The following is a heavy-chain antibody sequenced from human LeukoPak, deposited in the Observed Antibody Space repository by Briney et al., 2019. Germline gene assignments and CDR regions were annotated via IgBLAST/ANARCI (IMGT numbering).Heavy chain of an antibody. J-gene: IGHJ4*02. Sequence: PGGSLRLSCTASGFSFSTYGMHWVRQAPGKGLEWVAVMSRDGSIISYADSVKGRFTISRDDSKNTLYLQMNSLRAEDTAVYYCAKDVGNWNGNFDYWGQGTLVTVSS. CDR2: MSRDGSII. D-gene: IGHD1-20*01. CDR3: AKDVGNWNGNFDY. CDR1: GFSFSTYG. V-gene: IGHV3-33*06.